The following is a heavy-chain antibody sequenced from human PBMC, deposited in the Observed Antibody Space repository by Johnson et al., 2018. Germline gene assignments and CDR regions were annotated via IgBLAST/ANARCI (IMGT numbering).Heavy chain of an antibody. CDR2: IYPDDSAT. CDR1: GYIFSTYW. J-gene: IGHJ3*02. CDR3: ARHTSRNAFDI. V-gene: IGHV5-51*01. Sequence: VQLVQSGAEVKKPGESLKISCKGSGYIFSTYWIGWVRQMPGKGLEWMGMIYPDDSATRYSPSFRGQVTISADKSISTAYLQWSSLKASDRAMYYCARHTSRNAFDIWGQGTMVTVSS.